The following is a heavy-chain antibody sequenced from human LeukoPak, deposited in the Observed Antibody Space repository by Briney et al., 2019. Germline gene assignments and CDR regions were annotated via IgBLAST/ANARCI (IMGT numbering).Heavy chain of an antibody. Sequence: GGSLRLSCAASGFTFSKSAMNWVRQAPGKGLEWVSAITGSGASAYYADSVKGRFTISRDNSKNTPSLQMNSLRAEDTAIYYCAKDYGDMPYWYFDLWGRGTLVIVSS. CDR2: ITGSGASA. CDR1: GFTFSKSA. V-gene: IGHV3-23*01. J-gene: IGHJ2*01. D-gene: IGHD4-17*01. CDR3: AKDYGDMPYWYFDL.